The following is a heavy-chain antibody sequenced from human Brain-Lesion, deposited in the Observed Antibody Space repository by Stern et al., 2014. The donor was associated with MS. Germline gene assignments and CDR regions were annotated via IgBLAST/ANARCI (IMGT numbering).Heavy chain of an antibody. Sequence: MQLVESGPGLVKPSETLSLTCTVSGGSITSSSYSWGWIRQPPGRGLEYIGTVYYTGSTFYDPSLKSRVTISVDTSKNQVALKLPSVTAADTAVYYCVRPDIMGTIWNWGQGTLVTVSS. J-gene: IGHJ4*02. CDR2: VYYTGST. CDR1: GGSITSSSYS. D-gene: IGHD1-26*01. V-gene: IGHV4-39*01. CDR3: VRPDIMGTIWN.